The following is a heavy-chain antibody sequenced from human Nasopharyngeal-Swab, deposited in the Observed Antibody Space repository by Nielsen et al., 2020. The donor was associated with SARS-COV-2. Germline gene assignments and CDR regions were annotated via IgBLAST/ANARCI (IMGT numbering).Heavy chain of an antibody. D-gene: IGHD6-19*01. Sequence: GSLRLSCTVSGGSVSSGSYYWSWIRQPPGKGLEWIAYIYYSGNTNYNPSLKSRVTISVDTSKNQFSLKLSSVTAADTAVYYCARRYWQWLTHVGGAFDIWGQGTMVTVSS. CDR1: GGSVSSGSYY. V-gene: IGHV4-61*01. CDR2: IYYSGNT. CDR3: ARRYWQWLTHVGGAFDI. J-gene: IGHJ3*02.